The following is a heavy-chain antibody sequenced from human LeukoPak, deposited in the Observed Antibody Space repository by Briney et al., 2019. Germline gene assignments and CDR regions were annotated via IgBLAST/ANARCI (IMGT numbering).Heavy chain of an antibody. J-gene: IGHJ4*02. CDR2: MNPNSGNT. CDR3: AKDYGSGGWYDY. D-gene: IGHD6-19*01. Sequence: ASVKVSCKASGYTFTSYDINWVRQATGQGLEWMGWMNPNSGNTGYAQKFQGRVTMTRNTSISTAYMELSSLRSEDTAVYYCAKDYGSGGWYDYWGQGTLVTVSS. V-gene: IGHV1-8*01. CDR1: GYTFTSYD.